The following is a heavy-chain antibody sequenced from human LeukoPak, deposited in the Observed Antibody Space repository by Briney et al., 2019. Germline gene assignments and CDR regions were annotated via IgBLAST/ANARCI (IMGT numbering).Heavy chain of an antibody. D-gene: IGHD3-3*01. CDR2: ISGSGGST. Sequence: GGSLRLSCGASGFTFSTYAMSWVRQAPGKGLEWVSAISGSGGSTYYADSVKGRFTISRDNSKNTLYLQMNSLRAEDTAVYYCAKALRSGYYRWDFDYWGQGTLVTVSS. CDR1: GFTFSTYA. CDR3: AKALRSGYYRWDFDY. J-gene: IGHJ4*02. V-gene: IGHV3-23*01.